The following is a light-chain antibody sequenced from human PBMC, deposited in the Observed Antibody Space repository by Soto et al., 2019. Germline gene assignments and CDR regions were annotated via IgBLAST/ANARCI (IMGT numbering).Light chain of an antibody. J-gene: IGKJ5*01. CDR2: DAS. V-gene: IGKV1-33*01. Sequence: DVQVTPYPSALFAAVGDRVTSTSQASQDIYKYLNWYQQKPGKAPKLLIYDASNLERGVPSRFSGSGSGTDFSLTVDSLQPEDTATYYCQQYDHPPYTFGQGTRLEIK. CDR3: QQYDHPPYT. CDR1: QDIYKY.